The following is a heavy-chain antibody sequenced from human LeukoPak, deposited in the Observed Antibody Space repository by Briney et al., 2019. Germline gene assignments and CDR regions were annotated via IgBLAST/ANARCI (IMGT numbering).Heavy chain of an antibody. D-gene: IGHD3-16*01. Sequence: GGSLRPVWAASGLTFSNYWTDWARQAPGKGLEWVANIKQDGSEKNYVDSVKGRFIISRDNAKNSLYLQMNTLRADDTAVYYCARDGFGTGSNWGQGTLVTVSS. V-gene: IGHV3-7*03. J-gene: IGHJ4*02. CDR2: IKQDGSEK. CDR1: GLTFSNYW. CDR3: ARDGFGTGSN.